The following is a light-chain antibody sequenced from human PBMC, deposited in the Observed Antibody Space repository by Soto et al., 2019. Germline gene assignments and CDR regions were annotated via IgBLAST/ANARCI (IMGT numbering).Light chain of an antibody. V-gene: IGKV3-15*01. CDR2: GAS. J-gene: IGKJ4*01. CDR1: QSVRSD. Sequence: EIVLTQSPATLPVSPGERATLSCRASQSVRSDLAWYQQKPGQTPRLLIYGASSRATGVPARFSGSGSGTEFTLTISSLQSEDSAVYYCQQYNNWPPLTFGGGTKVEIK. CDR3: QQYNNWPPLT.